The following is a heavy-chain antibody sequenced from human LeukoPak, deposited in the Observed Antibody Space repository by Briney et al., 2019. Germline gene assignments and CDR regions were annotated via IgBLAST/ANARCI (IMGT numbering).Heavy chain of an antibody. CDR3: AYPGSVGDFWSGRFDY. Sequence: KPGGSLRLSCAASGFSFRDYYMSWIRQAPGKGLEWLSHISTTGDTKNYAVSVKGRFTISRDNAKNSLFLHLDSLRAEDTGVYYCAYPGSVGDFWSGRFDYWGQGVLVTVSS. CDR2: ISTTGDTK. J-gene: IGHJ4*02. CDR1: GFSFRDYY. D-gene: IGHD3-3*01. V-gene: IGHV3-11*04.